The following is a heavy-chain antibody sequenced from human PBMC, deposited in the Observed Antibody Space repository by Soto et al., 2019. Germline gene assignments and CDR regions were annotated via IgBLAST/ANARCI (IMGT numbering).Heavy chain of an antibody. CDR3: AKDAGRTSAYYLNDAFDI. D-gene: IGHD3-22*01. CDR2: ISGSGAGT. CDR1: GFTFSSYA. J-gene: IGHJ3*02. V-gene: IGHV3-23*01. Sequence: GGSLRLSCAASGFTFSSYAMNWVRQAPGKGLEWVSTISGSGAGTYYADSVKGRFTISRENSKNTLYLQMNSLRADDTAVYYCAKDAGRTSAYYLNDAFDIWGQGTMVTVSS.